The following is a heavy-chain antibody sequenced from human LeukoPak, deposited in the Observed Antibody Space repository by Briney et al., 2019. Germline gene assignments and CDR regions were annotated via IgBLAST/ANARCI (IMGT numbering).Heavy chain of an antibody. J-gene: IGHJ4*02. D-gene: IGHD6-19*01. CDR3: ARSGGSGWYGDFDY. CDR2: INSDGSST. CDR1: GFTFSSYW. V-gene: IGHV3-74*01. Sequence: QPGGSLRLYCAASGFTFSSYWMHWVRQAPGKGLVWVSRINSDGSSTSYADSVKGRFTISRDNAKNTLYLQMNSLRAEDTAVYYCARSGGSGWYGDFDYWGLGTLVTVSS.